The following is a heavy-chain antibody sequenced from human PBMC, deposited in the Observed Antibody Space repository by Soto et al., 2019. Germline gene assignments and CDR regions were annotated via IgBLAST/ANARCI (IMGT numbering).Heavy chain of an antibody. V-gene: IGHV4-4*02. CDR1: GGSISSSSW. D-gene: IGHD2-21*02. J-gene: IGHJ3*02. CDR3: ARVCGGDCHNAFDI. CDR2: IYHSGST. Sequence: SETLSLTCAVAGGSISSSSWRSWVRQPPGKGLEWIGEIYHSGSTNYNPSLKSRVTISVDKSKNQFSLKLSSVTAADTAVYYCARVCGGDCHNAFDIWGQGTMVTVSS.